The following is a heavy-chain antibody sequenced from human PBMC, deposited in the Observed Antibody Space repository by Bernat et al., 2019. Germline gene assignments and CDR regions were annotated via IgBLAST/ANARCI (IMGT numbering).Heavy chain of an antibody. Sequence: QVQLQQWGAGLLKPSETLSLTCAVYGGSFSGYYWSWIRQPPGKGLEWIGEINHSGSTNYNPSLKSRVTISVDTSKNQFSLKLSSVTAADTAVYYWARVYYYGSGSYYNSERREDNWFDPWGQGTLVTVSS. D-gene: IGHD3-10*01. J-gene: IGHJ5*02. CDR3: ARVYYYGSGSYYNSERREDNWFDP. CDR2: INHSGST. V-gene: IGHV4-34*01. CDR1: GGSFSGYY.